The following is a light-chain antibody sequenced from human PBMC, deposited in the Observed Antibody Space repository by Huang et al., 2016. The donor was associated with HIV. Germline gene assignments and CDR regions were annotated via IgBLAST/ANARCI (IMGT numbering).Light chain of an antibody. Sequence: EILLTQSPGTLSLSPGERATLSCRASQSIMRNYLVWYQQKFGQAPRLLVDAASSRGDGIPDRFSGSASGTDFTLTISRLEPEDFAVYYCHQYASPPWTFGQGTKVEIK. J-gene: IGKJ1*01. CDR3: HQYASPPWT. CDR1: QSIMRNY. CDR2: AAS. V-gene: IGKV3-20*01.